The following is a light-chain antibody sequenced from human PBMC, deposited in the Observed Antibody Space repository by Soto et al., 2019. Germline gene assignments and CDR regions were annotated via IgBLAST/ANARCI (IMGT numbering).Light chain of an antibody. CDR2: DSS. V-gene: IGKV3-11*01. CDR1: QSVSSY. Sequence: ELVLSQSPATLSLYPGERATLSCRASQSVSSYLAWYQQKPGQAPMLLIYDSSTRASGIPARFSGSGSGTDFTLTISSLEPEDCAIYYFQQRINRPPYPFIFGPGTKVDIK. CDR3: QQRINRPPYPFI. J-gene: IGKJ3*01.